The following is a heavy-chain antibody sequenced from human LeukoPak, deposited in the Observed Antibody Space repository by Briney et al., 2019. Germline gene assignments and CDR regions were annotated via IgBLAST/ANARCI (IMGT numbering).Heavy chain of an antibody. CDR3: ARSIYGSGSFYAFDI. D-gene: IGHD3-10*01. J-gene: IGHJ3*02. V-gene: IGHV3-23*01. Sequence: GGSLRLSCAASGFSFSSYAMSWVRQAPGKALEWVSGISGSGGSTYYADSVKGRFTISRDNSRNTLYLQMNSLGADDTAVYYCARSIYGSGSFYAFDIWGQGTMVTVSS. CDR1: GFSFSSYA. CDR2: ISGSGGST.